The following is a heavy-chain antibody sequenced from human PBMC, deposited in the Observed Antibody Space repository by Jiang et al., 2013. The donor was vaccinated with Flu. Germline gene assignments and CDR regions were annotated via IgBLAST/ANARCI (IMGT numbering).Heavy chain of an antibody. CDR1: GGSISSSSYY. CDR2: IYYSGST. CDR3: ARSGIYWYFDL. J-gene: IGHJ2*01. Sequence: PGLVKPSETLSLTCSVSGGSISSSSYYWGWIRQPPGKGLEWIGSIYYSGSTHYNPSLKSRVTISVDTSKNQFSLKLSSVTAADTAVYYCARSGIYWYFDLWGRGTLVTVSS. D-gene: IGHD1-1*01. V-gene: IGHV4-39*01.